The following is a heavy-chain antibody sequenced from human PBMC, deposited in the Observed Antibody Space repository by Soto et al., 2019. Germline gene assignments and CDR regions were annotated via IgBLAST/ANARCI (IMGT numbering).Heavy chain of an antibody. V-gene: IGHV3-66*01. D-gene: IGHD3-16*01. J-gene: IGHJ4*02. Sequence: EVQLVESGGGLVQPGGSLRLSCAASGFTVSTKYMSWVRQAPGKGLEWVSVIYSGGSTFYADSVRGRFTISRDNSKNKLNLQMISLRAEDTAVYYCARDHWAADYWGQGTLVTVSS. CDR3: ARDHWAADY. CDR2: IYSGGST. CDR1: GFTVSTKY.